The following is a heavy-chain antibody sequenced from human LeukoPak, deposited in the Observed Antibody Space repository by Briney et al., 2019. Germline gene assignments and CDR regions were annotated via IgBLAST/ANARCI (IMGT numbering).Heavy chain of an antibody. D-gene: IGHD3-10*01. V-gene: IGHV4-31*03. CDR3: AGGLLWSPYAFDI. CDR1: GGSISSGGYY. J-gene: IGHJ3*02. CDR2: IYYSGST. Sequence: SETLSLTCTVSGGSISSGGYYWSWIRQHPGKGLEWIGYIYYSGSTYYNPSLKSRVTISVDTSKNQFSLKLSSVTAADTAVYYCAGGLLWSPYAFDIWGQGTMVTVSS.